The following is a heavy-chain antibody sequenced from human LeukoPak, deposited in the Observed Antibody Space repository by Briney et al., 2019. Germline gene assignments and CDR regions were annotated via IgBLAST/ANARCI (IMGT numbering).Heavy chain of an antibody. CDR1: GYSFTSYW. V-gene: IGHV5-51*01. CDR3: ARPNSSCSSTSCYADAFDI. D-gene: IGHD2-2*01. CDR2: TYPGDSDT. Sequence: GESLKISCKGSGYSFTSYWIGWVRQMPGKGLEWMGITYPGDSDTRYSPSFQGQVTISADKSISTAYLQWSSLKASDTAMYYCARPNSSCSSTSCYADAFDIWGQGTMVTVSS. J-gene: IGHJ3*02.